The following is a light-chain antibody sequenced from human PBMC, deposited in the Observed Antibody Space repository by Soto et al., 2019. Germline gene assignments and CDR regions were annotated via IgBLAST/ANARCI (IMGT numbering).Light chain of an antibody. CDR2: DDS. CDR3: QVWDTSNDHVV. V-gene: IGLV3-21*02. Sequence: VLTQPPSLSVAPGQTASITCGGNNIGSKSVHWYQQRPGQAPVLVVHDDSDRPSGIPDRFSGSNSENTATLTITRVEAVDEADYYCQVWDTSNDHVVFGGGTKVTVL. J-gene: IGLJ2*01. CDR1: NIGSKS.